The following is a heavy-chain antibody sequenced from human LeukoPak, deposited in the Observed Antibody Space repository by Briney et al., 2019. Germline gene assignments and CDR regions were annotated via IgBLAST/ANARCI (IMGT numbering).Heavy chain of an antibody. J-gene: IGHJ6*02. D-gene: IGHD6-19*01. CDR3: ARGGIAVAGYYYYYGMDV. CDR1: GFTFSSYS. Sequence: PGGSLRLSCAASGFTFSSYSMNWVRQAPGKGLEWVSSISSSSSYIYYADSVKGRFTTSRDNAKNSLYLQMNSLRAEDTAVYYCARGGIAVAGYYYYYGMDVWGQGTTVTVSS. V-gene: IGHV3-21*01. CDR2: ISSSSSYI.